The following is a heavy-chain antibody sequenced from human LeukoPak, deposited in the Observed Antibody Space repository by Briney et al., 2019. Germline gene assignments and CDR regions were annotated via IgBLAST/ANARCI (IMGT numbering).Heavy chain of an antibody. CDR1: GYTFTSYY. J-gene: IGHJ4*02. CDR2: INPGGGST. Sequence: ASVKVSCKASGYTFTSYYMYWVRQAPGQGLEWMGLINPGGGSTNYAQKFQGRVTMTEDTSTDTAYMEMSSLRSEDTAVYYCATTAPAGYAEWPFDYWGQGTLVTVSS. V-gene: IGHV1-46*01. CDR3: ATTAPAGYAEWPFDY. D-gene: IGHD5-12*01.